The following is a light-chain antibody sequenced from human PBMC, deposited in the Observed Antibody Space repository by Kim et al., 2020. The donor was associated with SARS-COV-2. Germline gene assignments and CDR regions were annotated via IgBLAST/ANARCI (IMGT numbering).Light chain of an antibody. CDR1: DLGRKS. V-gene: IGLV3-21*04. CDR2: YDS. CDR3: EVWDTGSDHWV. J-gene: IGLJ3*02. Sequence: APGTTARITCGGDDLGRKSVHWYQQKPGQAPVLVIFYDSDRPSGIPERLSGSHSGNTATLTISRVEAGDEADYYCEVWDTGSDHWVFGGGTQLTVL.